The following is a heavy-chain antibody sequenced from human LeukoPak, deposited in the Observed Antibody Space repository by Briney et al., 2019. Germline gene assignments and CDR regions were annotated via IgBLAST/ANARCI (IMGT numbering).Heavy chain of an antibody. CDR3: AREAIYCSSTSCHANPYYYYGMDV. CDR1: GYTFTSYG. V-gene: IGHV1-18*04. J-gene: IGHJ6*04. D-gene: IGHD2-2*01. CDR2: ISAYNGNT. Sequence: VASVKVSCKASGYTFTSYGISWVRQAPGQGLEWMGWISAYNGNTNYAQKLQGRVTMTTDTSTSTAYMELRSLRSDDTAVYYCAREAIYCSSTSCHANPYYYYGMDVWAKGPRSPSPQ.